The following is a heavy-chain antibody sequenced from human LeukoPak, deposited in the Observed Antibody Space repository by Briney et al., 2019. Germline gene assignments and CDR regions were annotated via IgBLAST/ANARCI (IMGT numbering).Heavy chain of an antibody. CDR3: ARDIQAVGATLYFDY. Sequence: GGSLRLSCAASGFTFSNYYMRWIRQTPGKGLEWLSYISGSGGDIHYADSVKGRFTISRDNAKNSLYLQMNSLRAEDTAMYYCARDIQAVGATLYFDYWGQGILVTVTS. D-gene: IGHD1-26*01. J-gene: IGHJ4*02. V-gene: IGHV3-11*01. CDR2: ISGSGGDI. CDR1: GFTFSNYY.